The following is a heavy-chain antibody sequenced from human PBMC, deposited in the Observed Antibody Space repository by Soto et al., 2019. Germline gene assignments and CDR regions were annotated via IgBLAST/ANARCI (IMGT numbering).Heavy chain of an antibody. CDR2: IYTSGST. V-gene: IGHV4-4*07. D-gene: IGHD3-3*01. CDR3: AGIWSGYDRPYYYYGMDV. CDR1: GGSISSYY. J-gene: IGHJ6*02. Sequence: TASGGSISSYYWSWIRQPAGKGLEWIGRIYTSGSTNYNPSLKSRVTMSVDTSKNQFSLKLSSVTAADTAVYYCAGIWSGYDRPYYYYGMDVWGQGTTVTVSS.